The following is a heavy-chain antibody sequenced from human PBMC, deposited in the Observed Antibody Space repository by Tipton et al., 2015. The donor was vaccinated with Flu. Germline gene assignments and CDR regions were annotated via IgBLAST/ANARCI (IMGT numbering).Heavy chain of an antibody. CDR2: IHHSGDT. CDR1: GDSVSSGDYY. Sequence: TLSLTCTVSGDSVSSGDYYRSWIRQSPGKGLEWLGYIHHSGDTNYSPSFKSRVTLSVDTSNNYFSLTLTDVTAADTAVYYCARGYSGYDYWEGFDYWGQGTLVTVSP. D-gene: IGHD5-12*01. J-gene: IGHJ4*02. CDR3: ARGYSGYDYWEGFDY. V-gene: IGHV4-61*03.